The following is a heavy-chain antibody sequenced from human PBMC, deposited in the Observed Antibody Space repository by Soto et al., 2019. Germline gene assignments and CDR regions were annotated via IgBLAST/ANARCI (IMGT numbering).Heavy chain of an antibody. D-gene: IGHD4-17*01. CDR2: VTHRGRT. J-gene: IGHJ4*02. V-gene: IGHV4-34*01. Sequence: QVQLQPWGAGLLKPSETLSVTCAVYGGSLSGYYWTWIRQPPGKGLEWIGEVTHRGRTNYNPSLKSRVTISLDTSKNQFSLKLTSMTAADTAVYYAAAPSYGDYGDYWGQGTQVTVS. CDR3: AAPSYGDYGDY. CDR1: GGSLSGYY.